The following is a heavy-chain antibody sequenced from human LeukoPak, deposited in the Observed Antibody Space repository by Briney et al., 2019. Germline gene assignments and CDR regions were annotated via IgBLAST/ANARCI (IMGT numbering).Heavy chain of an antibody. CDR1: GGSISSSSYN. J-gene: IGHJ5*02. Sequence: PSETLSLTCTVSGGSISSSSYNWGWIRQPPGKGLEWIGSMYHSGSTYYNPSLKSRVTISVDTSKNQFPLKLSSVTAADTAVYYCARQILSYYGSGSYTRKNSRREGEYQNWFDPWGQGTLVTVSS. CDR3: ARQILSYYGSGSYTRKNSRREGEYQNWFDP. D-gene: IGHD3-10*01. V-gene: IGHV4-39*06. CDR2: MYHSGST.